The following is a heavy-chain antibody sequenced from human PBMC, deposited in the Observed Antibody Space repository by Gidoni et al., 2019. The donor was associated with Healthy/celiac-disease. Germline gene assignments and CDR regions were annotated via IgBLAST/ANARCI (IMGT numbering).Heavy chain of an antibody. D-gene: IGHD6-13*01. CDR2: IYSGGRT. Sequence: EVQLVESGGGLVQPGGSLRLSCAASGFTVSSNYMSWVRQAPGKGLEWVSVIYSGGRTYYADSVKGRFTISRDNSKNTLYLQMNSRRAEDTAVYYCAKSSSWPNWGQGTLVTVSS. CDR3: AKSSSWPN. CDR1: GFTVSSNY. J-gene: IGHJ4*02. V-gene: IGHV3-66*01.